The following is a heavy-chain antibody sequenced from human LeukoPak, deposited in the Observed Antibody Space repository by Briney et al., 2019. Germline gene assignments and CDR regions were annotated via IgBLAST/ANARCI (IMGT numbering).Heavy chain of an antibody. D-gene: IGHD2-15*01. CDR3: ARLVEDLHYFDY. CDR2: IYYSGCT. CDR1: GGSISSYY. V-gene: IGHV4-59*08. J-gene: IGHJ4*02. Sequence: SETLSLTCTVSGGSISSYYWSWIRQPPGKGLEWIGYIYYSGCTNYNPSLKSRVTISVDTSKNQFSLKLSSVTAADTAVYYCARLVEDLHYFDYWGQGTLVTVSS.